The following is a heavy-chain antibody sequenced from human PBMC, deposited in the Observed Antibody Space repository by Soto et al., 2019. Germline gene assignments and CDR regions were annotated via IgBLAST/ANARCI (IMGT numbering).Heavy chain of an antibody. Sequence: SGPTLVNPTETLTLTCTFSGFSLSTSGMRVCWIRQAPGKALEWLARIDWDEDRFYSASLKTRLTISKDTSKNQVVLTMTKMDPVDTATYYCARMRSDYDSSGLAYWGQGILVTVSS. D-gene: IGHD3-22*01. CDR2: IDWDEDR. CDR1: GFSLSTSGMR. CDR3: ARMRSDYDSSGLAY. V-gene: IGHV2-70*04. J-gene: IGHJ4*02.